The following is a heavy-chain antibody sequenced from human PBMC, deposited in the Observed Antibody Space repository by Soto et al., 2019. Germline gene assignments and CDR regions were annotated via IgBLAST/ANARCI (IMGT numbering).Heavy chain of an antibody. CDR1: GGTFSRHS. D-gene: IGHD3-10*01. CDR3: ARDLTSVRGS. Sequence: QVQMVQSGAEVKKPGSSARVSCKVSGGTFSRHSISWVRQAPGQGLEWMGGIIPIFDATQYAQKFQGRLTITADESTTRFHLYLSGLRPEDTAIYYCARDLTSVRGSWGEGTMVTVS. CDR2: IIPIFDAT. J-gene: IGHJ4*02. V-gene: IGHV1-69*01.